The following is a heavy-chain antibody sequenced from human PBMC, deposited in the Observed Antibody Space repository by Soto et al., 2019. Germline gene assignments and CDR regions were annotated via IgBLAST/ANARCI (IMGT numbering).Heavy chain of an antibody. V-gene: IGHV3-15*01. CDR2: IKSKADGETV. D-gene: IGHD3-9*01. Sequence: GGSLRLSCAVSGISLNYAWMSWVRQAPGKGLEWVGLIKSKADGETVDYAAAVKGRFTISRDDSKNTLYLQINGLKTEDTAVYYCTADVPNDIYPYDFWGPGT. J-gene: IGHJ4*02. CDR1: GISLNYAW. CDR3: TADVPNDIYPYDF.